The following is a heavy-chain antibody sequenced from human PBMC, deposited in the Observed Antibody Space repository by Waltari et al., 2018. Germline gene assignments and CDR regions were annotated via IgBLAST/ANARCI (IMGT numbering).Heavy chain of an antibody. Sequence: QVQLQESGPGLVKPSETLSLTYTVSGGSISSYYWSWIRPPPGKGLEWIGYIYYSGSTNYNPSIKSRVTISVDTSKNQFSLKMSSVTAADTAVYYCAREGYYYDSSGYWGYYFDYWGQGTLVTVSS. CDR3: AREGYYYDSSGYWGYYFDY. CDR1: GGSISSYY. D-gene: IGHD3-22*01. V-gene: IGHV4-59*01. CDR2: IYYSGST. J-gene: IGHJ4*02.